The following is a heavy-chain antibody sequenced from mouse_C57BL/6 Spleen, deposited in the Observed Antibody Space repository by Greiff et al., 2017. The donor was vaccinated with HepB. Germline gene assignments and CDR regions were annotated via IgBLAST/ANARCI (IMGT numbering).Heavy chain of an antibody. V-gene: IGHV1-69*01. CDR3: ARDEGWLLRFAY. CDR2: IDPSDSYT. J-gene: IGHJ3*01. Sequence: QVQLQQPGAELVMPGASVKLSCKASGYTFTSYWMHWVKQRPGQGLEWIGEIDPSDSYTNYNQKFKGKSTLTVDKSSSTAYMQLSSLTSEDSAVYYCARDEGWLLRFAYWGQGTLVTVSA. CDR1: GYTFTSYW. D-gene: IGHD2-3*01.